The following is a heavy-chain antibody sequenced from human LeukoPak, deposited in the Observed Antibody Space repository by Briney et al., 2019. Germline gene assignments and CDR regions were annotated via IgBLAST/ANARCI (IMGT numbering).Heavy chain of an antibody. CDR3: ARLRLLSAYDYPDY. V-gene: IGHV4-39*01. D-gene: IGHD5-12*01. CDR1: GGSFSSSSYY. J-gene: IGHJ4*02. Sequence: SSETLSLTCTVSGGSFSSSSYYWGWIRQPPGKGLEWIGSIYYSGSTYYNPSLKSRVTISVDTSKNQFSLKLSSVTAADTAVYYCARLRLLSAYDYPDYWGQGTLVTVSS. CDR2: IYYSGST.